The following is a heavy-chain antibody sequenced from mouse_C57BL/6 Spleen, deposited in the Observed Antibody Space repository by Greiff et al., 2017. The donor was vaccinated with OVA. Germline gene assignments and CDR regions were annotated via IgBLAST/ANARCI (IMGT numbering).Heavy chain of an antibody. V-gene: IGHV1-55*01. Sequence: VQLQQPGAELVKPGASVKMSCKASGYTFTSYWITWVKQRPGQGLEWIGDIYPGSGSTKDNEKFKSKATLTVDTSSSTAYMQLSSLTSEDSAVYYCARRTEYFYAMDYWGQGTSVTVSS. CDR2: IYPGSGST. CDR1: GYTFTSYW. CDR3: ARRTEYFYAMDY. J-gene: IGHJ4*01.